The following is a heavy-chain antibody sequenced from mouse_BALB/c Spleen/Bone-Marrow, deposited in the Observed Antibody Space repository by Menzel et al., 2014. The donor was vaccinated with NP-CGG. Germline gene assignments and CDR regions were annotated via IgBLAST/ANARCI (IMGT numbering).Heavy chain of an antibody. V-gene: IGHV4-1*02. Sequence: EVQVVESGGGLVQPGGSLKLSCAASRFDFSRYWMSWVRQAPGKGLEWIGEINPDSSTINYTPSLKDEFIISRDNAKNTLYLQMSKVRSEDTALYYCARLNYYGNLFVWGAGTTVTVSS. J-gene: IGHJ1*01. CDR3: ARLNYYGNLFV. D-gene: IGHD1-1*01. CDR1: RFDFSRYW. CDR2: INPDSSTI.